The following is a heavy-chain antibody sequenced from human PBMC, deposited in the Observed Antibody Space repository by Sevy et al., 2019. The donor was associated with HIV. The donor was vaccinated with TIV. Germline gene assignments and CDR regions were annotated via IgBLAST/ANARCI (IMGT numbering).Heavy chain of an antibody. V-gene: IGHV1-18*01. D-gene: IGHD1-26*01. CDR3: ARGHSGSYSWGAYYYYYYMDV. J-gene: IGHJ6*03. CDR1: GYTFTSYG. CDR2: ISAYNGNT. Sequence: ASVKVSCKASGYTFTSYGISWVRQAPGQGLEWMGWISAYNGNTNYAQKLQGRVTMTTDTSTRTAYMELRSLRSDDTAVYYCARGHSGSYSWGAYYYYYYMDVWGKGTTVTVSS.